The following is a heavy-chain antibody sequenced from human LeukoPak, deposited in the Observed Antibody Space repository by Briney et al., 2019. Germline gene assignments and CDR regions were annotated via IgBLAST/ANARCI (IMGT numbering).Heavy chain of an antibody. V-gene: IGHV6-1*01. J-gene: IGHJ4*02. CDR3: ARVVGREVDY. D-gene: IGHD1-26*01. CDR1: GDSVSSNSAA. Sequence: SQTLSLTCAISGDSVSSNSAAWNWIRQSPSRGLEWLGRTYYRSKWYNGHAVSVKSRITIKPDTSKNQFSLQLNSVTPDDTAVYYCARVVGREVDYWGQGTLVTVSS. CDR2: TYYRSKWYN.